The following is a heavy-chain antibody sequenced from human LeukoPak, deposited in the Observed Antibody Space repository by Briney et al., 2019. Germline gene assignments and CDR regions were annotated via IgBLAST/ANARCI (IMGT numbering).Heavy chain of an antibody. D-gene: IGHD3-3*01. CDR3: AKAELGVDTFFDY. Sequence: AGGSLRLSCAASGFTFSDYALGWVRQAPGRGLEWVATLSGSGAGTYYSDSVQGRFTISRDSSKRTLFLQMNSLRAEDMAFYYCAKAELGVDTFFDYWGQGTLVTVSS. CDR2: LSGSGAGT. J-gene: IGHJ4*02. CDR1: GFTFSDYA. V-gene: IGHV3-23*01.